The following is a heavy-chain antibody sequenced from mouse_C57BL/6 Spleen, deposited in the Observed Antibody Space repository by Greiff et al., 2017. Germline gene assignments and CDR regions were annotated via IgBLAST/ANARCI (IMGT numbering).Heavy chain of an antibody. J-gene: IGHJ1*03. CDR1: GFNFKNTY. CDR3: ARELGDWYFDV. D-gene: IGHD4-1*01. V-gene: IGHV14-3*01. Sequence: VQLKESVAELVRPGASVKLSCTASGFNFKNTYMHWVKQRPEQGLEWIGRIDPANGNTKYAPKFQGKATITADTSSNTAYLQLSSLTSEDTAIYYCARELGDWYFDVWGTGTTVTVSS. CDR2: IDPANGNT.